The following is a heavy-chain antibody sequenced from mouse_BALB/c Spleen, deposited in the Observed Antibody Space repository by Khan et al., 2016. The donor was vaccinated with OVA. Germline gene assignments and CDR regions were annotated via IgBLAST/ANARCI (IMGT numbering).Heavy chain of an antibody. CDR2: ITHSGDT. V-gene: IGHV12-3*02. J-gene: IGHJ1*01. D-gene: IGHD2-3*01. Sequence: VELVESGPGLVKPSQSLFLACSITGFPITSGYYWIWIRQSPGKPLEWMGYITHSGDTFYNPSLQSPISITRETSKNQFFLQLNSVTTEDTAMYYCAGDYDGYWYFDVWGVGTTVTVSS. CDR3: AGDYDGYWYFDV. CDR1: GFPITSGYY.